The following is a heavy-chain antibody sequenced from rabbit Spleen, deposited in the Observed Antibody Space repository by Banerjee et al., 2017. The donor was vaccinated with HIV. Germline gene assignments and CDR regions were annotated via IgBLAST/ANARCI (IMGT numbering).Heavy chain of an antibody. Sequence: QSLEESGGDLVKPGASLTLTCTASGFTLSSYYMNWVRQAPGKGLEWIGYIDPVFGITYYANWVNGRFSISRENAQNTVFLQMTSLTAADTATYFCVREDNSDWGYYFNLWGQGTLVTVS. CDR1: GFTLSSYY. J-gene: IGHJ4*01. CDR3: VREDNSDWGYYFNL. CDR2: IDPVFGIT. V-gene: IGHV1S40*01. D-gene: IGHD4-1*01.